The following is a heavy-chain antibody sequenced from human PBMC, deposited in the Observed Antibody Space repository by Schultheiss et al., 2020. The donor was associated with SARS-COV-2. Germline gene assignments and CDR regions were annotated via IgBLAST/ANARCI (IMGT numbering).Heavy chain of an antibody. CDR1: AFIFVYCV. D-gene: IGHD6-19*01. J-gene: IGHJ4*02. CDR2: IKSKTDGGTT. Sequence: GGSLRLSCAASAFIFVYCVVQGVRQAPGKGLEWVGRIKSKTDGGTTDYAAPVKGRFTISRDDSKNTLYLQMNSLKTEDTAVYYCTTVSRQWLSLGYWGQGTLVTVSS. CDR3: TTVSRQWLSLGY. V-gene: IGHV3-15*01.